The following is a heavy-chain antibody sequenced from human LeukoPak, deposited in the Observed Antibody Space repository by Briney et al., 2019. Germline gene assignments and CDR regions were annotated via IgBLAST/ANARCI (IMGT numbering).Heavy chain of an antibody. CDR2: ISYDGSNK. CDR3: ARDSTWIQLWVFDY. CDR1: GFTFSSYA. Sequence: GGSQRLSCAASGFTFSSYAMSWVRQAPGKGLEWVAVISYDGSNKYYADSVKGRFTISRDNSKNTLYLQMNSLRAEDTAVYYCARDSTWIQLWVFDYWGQGTLVTVSS. J-gene: IGHJ4*02. D-gene: IGHD5-18*01. V-gene: IGHV3-30-3*01.